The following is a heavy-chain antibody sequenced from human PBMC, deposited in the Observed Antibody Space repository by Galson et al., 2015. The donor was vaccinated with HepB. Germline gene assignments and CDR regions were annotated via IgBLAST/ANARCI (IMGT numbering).Heavy chain of an antibody. D-gene: IGHD2-8*01. CDR2: ISYDGNNK. J-gene: IGHJ4*02. CDR3: ARKWSSEGAESYIDY. CDR1: GFTFSSYA. V-gene: IGHV3-30-3*01. Sequence: SLRLSCAASGFTFSSYAMHWVRQAPGKGLEWVAVISYDGNNKYYADSVKGRFTISRDNSKNTLFLQMNSLRAEDTAVYYCARKWSSEGAESYIDYWGQGTLVTVSS.